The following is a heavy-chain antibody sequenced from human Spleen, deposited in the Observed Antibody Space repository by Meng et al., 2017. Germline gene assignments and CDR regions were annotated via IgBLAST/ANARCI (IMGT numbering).Heavy chain of an antibody. V-gene: IGHV4-61*01. CDR1: GGSVSSGSYY. Sequence: SETLSLTCTVSGGSVSSGSYYWSWIRQPPGKGLEWIGYISYTGSTNYNPSLQSRVTISVDTSKNQFSLKLSSVTAADTAVYYCARSSGFEDWFDPWGQGTLVTVSS. CDR3: ARSSGFEDWFDP. J-gene: IGHJ5*02. D-gene: IGHD6-19*01. CDR2: ISYTGST.